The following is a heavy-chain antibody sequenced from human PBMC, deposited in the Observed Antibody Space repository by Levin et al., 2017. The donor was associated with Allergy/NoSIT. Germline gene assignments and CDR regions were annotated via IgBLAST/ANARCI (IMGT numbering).Heavy chain of an antibody. CDR1: GFTFSSYA. V-gene: IGHV3-30*04. D-gene: IGHD3-16*01. J-gene: IGHJ6*02. CDR2: ISYDGSNK. CDR3: AREWGYYYGMDV. Sequence: PGGSLRLSCAASGFTFSSYAMHWVRQAPGKGLEWVAVISYDGSNKYYADSVKGRFTISRDNSKNTLYLQMNSLRAEDTAVYYCAREWGYYYGMDVWGQGTTVTVSS.